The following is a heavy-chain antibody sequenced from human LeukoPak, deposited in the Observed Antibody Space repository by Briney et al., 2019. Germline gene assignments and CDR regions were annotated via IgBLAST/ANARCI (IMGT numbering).Heavy chain of an antibody. V-gene: IGHV4-59*01. CDR3: ARAYSSSAPGWFDP. CDR1: GGPISSFY. Sequence: SETLSLTRTVSGGPISSFYWSWIRQPPGKGLEWIGYIYYSGSTNYNPSLKSRVTISVDTSKNQFSLKLSSVTAADTAVYYCARAYSSSAPGWFDPWGQGTLVTVSS. CDR2: IYYSGST. D-gene: IGHD6-13*01. J-gene: IGHJ5*02.